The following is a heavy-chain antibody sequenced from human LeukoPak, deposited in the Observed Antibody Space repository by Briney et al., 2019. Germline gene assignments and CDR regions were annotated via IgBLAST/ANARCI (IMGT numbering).Heavy chain of an antibody. CDR1: GYTFTSYG. Sequence: ASVKVSCKASGYTFTSYGISWVRQAPGQGLEWMGWISAYNGNTNYAQKFQGRVTITADKSTSTAYMELSSLRSEDTAVYYCARGRYSSSNLYYYYYYGMDVWGQGTTVTVSS. V-gene: IGHV1-18*01. J-gene: IGHJ6*02. CDR3: ARGRYSSSNLYYYYYYGMDV. D-gene: IGHD6-13*01. CDR2: ISAYNGNT.